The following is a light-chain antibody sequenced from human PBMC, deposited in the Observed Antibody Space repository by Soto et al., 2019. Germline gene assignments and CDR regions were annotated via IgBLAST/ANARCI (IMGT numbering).Light chain of an antibody. CDR2: WAS. J-gene: IGKJ4*01. V-gene: IGKV4-1*01. CDR3: QQYYSTPLT. Sequence: DTVMTQSPDSLAVSLGERATINCKSSQSVLYSSNNKNYFAWYQQKPGQPPKLLIYWASTPESGVPDRFSGSGSGTDFTLTISSLQAEDVAVYYCQQYYSTPLTFGGGTKVEIK. CDR1: QSVLYSSNNKNY.